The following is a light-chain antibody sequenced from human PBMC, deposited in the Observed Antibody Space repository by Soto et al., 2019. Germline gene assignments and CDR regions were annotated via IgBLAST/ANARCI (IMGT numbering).Light chain of an antibody. V-gene: IGKV3-20*01. CDR1: QSISSSY. CDR3: QQYDSSPRT. Sequence: MALTQSPGTLSLSPGERAALSCLASQSISSSYLAWYQQKPGQAPRLLIYGASSRATGIPDRFSGSGSGTDFTLTINRLEPEDFAVYYCQQYDSSPRTFGQGTKVDIK. J-gene: IGKJ1*01. CDR2: GAS.